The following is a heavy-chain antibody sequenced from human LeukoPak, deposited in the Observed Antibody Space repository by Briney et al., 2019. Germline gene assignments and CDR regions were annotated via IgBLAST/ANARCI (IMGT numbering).Heavy chain of an antibody. CDR1: GGSISSNNW. D-gene: IGHD3-10*01. Sequence: SSETLSLTCAVSGGSISSNNWWSWVRQPPGKGLEWIGEIYHSGSTNYNSSLKSRVTISVDKSKNQFSLKLSSVTAADTAMYYCAQRRRLYYYGSEFRVWGQGTTVTVSS. CDR3: AQRRRLYYYGSEFRV. V-gene: IGHV4-4*02. CDR2: IYHSGST. J-gene: IGHJ6*02.